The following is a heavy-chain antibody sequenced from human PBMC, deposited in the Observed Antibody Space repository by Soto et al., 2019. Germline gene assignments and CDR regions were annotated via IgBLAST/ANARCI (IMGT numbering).Heavy chain of an antibody. CDR2: IFSGGKT. CDR3: GRNGGYSYGGVDY. Sequence: EVQLVESGGGLIQPGGSLRLSCAASGFTASSNYLTWVRQAPGKGLEWVSTIFSGGKTYYADSVKGRITVSRDNSKNTLFLHMNSLREEDTAVYYCGRNGGYSYGGVDYWGQGTLVTVSS. CDR1: GFTASSNY. D-gene: IGHD6-13*01. V-gene: IGHV3-53*01. J-gene: IGHJ4*02.